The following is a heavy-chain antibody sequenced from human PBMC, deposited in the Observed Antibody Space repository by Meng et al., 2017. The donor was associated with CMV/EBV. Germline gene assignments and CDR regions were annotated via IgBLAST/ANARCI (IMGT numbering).Heavy chain of an antibody. J-gene: IGHJ3*02. Sequence: KVSCKGSVYSFTSYWIGWVRQMPGKGLEWMGIIYPGDSDTRYSPSFQGQVTISADKSISTAYLQWSSLKASDTAMYYCARQYYDFWSGYYPPMGAFDIWGQGTMVTVSS. CDR1: VYSFTSYW. D-gene: IGHD3-3*01. CDR2: IYPGDSDT. CDR3: ARQYYDFWSGYYPPMGAFDI. V-gene: IGHV5-51*01.